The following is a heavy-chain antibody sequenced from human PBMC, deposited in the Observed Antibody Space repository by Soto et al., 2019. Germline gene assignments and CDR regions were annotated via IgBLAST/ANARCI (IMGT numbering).Heavy chain of an antibody. Sequence: PGGSLRLSCVASGFSIRSYSMNWVRQAPGKGLEWISYISSSSGTINYADSVKGRFTISRDNAKNSLYLQMNSLRAEDTAVYYCARGTYYYDSSGRPKLTTFDYWGQGTLVTVSS. J-gene: IGHJ4*02. D-gene: IGHD3-22*01. CDR1: GFSIRSYS. CDR2: ISSSSGTI. CDR3: ARGTYYYDSSGRPKLTTFDY. V-gene: IGHV3-48*04.